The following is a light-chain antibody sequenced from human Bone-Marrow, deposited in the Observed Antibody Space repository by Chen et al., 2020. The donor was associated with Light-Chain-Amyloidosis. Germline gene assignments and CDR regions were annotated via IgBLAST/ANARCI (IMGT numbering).Light chain of an antibody. J-gene: IGLJ3*02. V-gene: IGLV1-40*01. Sequence: QSVLTQPPSVSGAPGQRVTISCTGSSSNIGANFDVHWYQQLPGTAPKLLIYGNNNRPSGVPDGCSGSKSGTSASLAITGLQAEDEADDYCQSYDSSLSGSRVFGGGTKLTVL. CDR1: SSNIGANFD. CDR2: GNN. CDR3: QSYDSSLSGSRV.